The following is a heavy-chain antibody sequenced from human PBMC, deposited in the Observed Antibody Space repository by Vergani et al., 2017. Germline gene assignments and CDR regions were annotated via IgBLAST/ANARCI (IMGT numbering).Heavy chain of an antibody. V-gene: IGHV3-30*02. CDR3: AKPAGGNWFDP. CDR2: IRYDASNK. D-gene: IGHD6-13*01. J-gene: IGHJ5*02. CDR1: GVAFSRYA. Sequence: QVQLVESGGGVVQPGGSLRLSCAASGVAFSRYAMHWVRQAPGKGLEWVAFIRYDASNKYYADSVKGRFTISRDNPKNTLYLQMNSLRAEDTAVYYCAKPAGGNWFDPWGQGTLVTVSS.